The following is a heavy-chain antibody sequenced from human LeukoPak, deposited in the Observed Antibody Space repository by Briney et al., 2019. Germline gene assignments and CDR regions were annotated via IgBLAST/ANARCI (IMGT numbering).Heavy chain of an antibody. D-gene: IGHD3-10*01. V-gene: IGHV3-30*01. CDR1: GFTFSSYA. J-gene: IGHJ4*02. Sequence: GGSLRLSCAASGFTFSSYAMHWVRQAPGKGLEWVALISYHGDITYYADSVKGRFTLSRDNSNTTLFLQLNSLRAEDTAVYYCARDSTYYYDSGSSGPHYFDFWGQGTLVTVSS. CDR2: ISYHGDIT. CDR3: ARDSTYYYDSGSSGPHYFDF.